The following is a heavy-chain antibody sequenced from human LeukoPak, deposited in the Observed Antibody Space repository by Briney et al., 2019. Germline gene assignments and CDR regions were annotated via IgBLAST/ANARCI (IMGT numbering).Heavy chain of an antibody. CDR1: GFTFSRYS. CDR2: ITSSSSSTYR. Sequence: GGSLRLSCAASGFTFSRYSMNWVRQAPGKGLEWVSSITSSSSSTYRYYADSVKGRFTVSRDNAKNSLYLQMNSLRAEDTAVYYCASIMITFGGVIVTRPFDYWGQGTLVTVSS. V-gene: IGHV3-21*01. D-gene: IGHD3-16*02. CDR3: ASIMITFGGVIVTRPFDY. J-gene: IGHJ4*02.